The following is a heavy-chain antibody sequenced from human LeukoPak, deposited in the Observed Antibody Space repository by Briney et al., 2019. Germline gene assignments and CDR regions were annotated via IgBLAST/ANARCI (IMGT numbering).Heavy chain of an antibody. CDR1: GLTFSSYA. CDR2: ISGSGGST. D-gene: IGHD1-26*01. CDR3: AKGDIKVGATNFDY. J-gene: IGHJ4*02. V-gene: IGHV3-23*01. Sequence: GGSLRLSCAASGLTFSSYAMSWVRQAPGKGLEWVSAISGSGGSTYYADSVKGRFTISRDNSKNTLYLQMNSLRAEDTAVYYCAKGDIKVGATNFDYWGQGTLVTVSS.